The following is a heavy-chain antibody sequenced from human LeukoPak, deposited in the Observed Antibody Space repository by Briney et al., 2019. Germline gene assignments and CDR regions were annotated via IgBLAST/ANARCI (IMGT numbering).Heavy chain of an antibody. Sequence: GGSLRLSCAASGFTFSNAWMSWVRPAPGKGLEWVGRIKSKTDGGTTDYAAPVKGRFTISTDDSKNTLYLPMNSLKTEDTAVYYCTTAQQYYDCWSGYYEYYYMDVWGKGTTVTVSS. V-gene: IGHV3-15*01. J-gene: IGHJ6*03. CDR2: IKSKTDGGTT. CDR1: GFTFSNAW. D-gene: IGHD3-3*01. CDR3: TTAQQYYDCWSGYYEYYYMDV.